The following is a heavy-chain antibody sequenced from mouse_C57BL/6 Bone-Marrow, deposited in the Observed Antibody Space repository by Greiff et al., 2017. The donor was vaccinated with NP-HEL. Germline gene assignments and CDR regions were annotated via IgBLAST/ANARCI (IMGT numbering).Heavy chain of an antibody. V-gene: IGHV1-9*01. CDR1: GYTFTDYW. J-gene: IGHJ3*01. D-gene: IGHD1-1*01. CDR3: ARGENYYGSPWFAY. CDR2: ILPGSGST. Sequence: QVQLQQSGAELMKPGASVKLSCTATGYTFTDYWIQWVQQSPGQGLEWIGEILPGSGSTYYNEKFKGRATFTADTSSNTSYMQLSSLTTEGSDSYYWARGENYYGSPWFAYWGQGTLVTVSA.